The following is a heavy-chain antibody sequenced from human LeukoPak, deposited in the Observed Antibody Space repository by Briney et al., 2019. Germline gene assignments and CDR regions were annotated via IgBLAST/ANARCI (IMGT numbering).Heavy chain of an antibody. J-gene: IGHJ5*02. CDR2: ISGSSTCI. V-gene: IGHV3-21*01. Sequence: GGSLRHSCAASGFTFSSYSMNWVRQAPGKGLEWVSSISGSSTCIYYTDSVKGRFTISRDNAKNSLYLQMNSLRAEDTAVYYCARVTRSPFGWFDPWGQGTLVTVSS. CDR1: GFTFSSYS. D-gene: IGHD4-17*01. CDR3: ARVTRSPFGWFDP.